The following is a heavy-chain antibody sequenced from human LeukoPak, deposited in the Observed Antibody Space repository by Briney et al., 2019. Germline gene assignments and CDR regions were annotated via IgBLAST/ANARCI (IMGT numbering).Heavy chain of an antibody. V-gene: IGHV4-34*01. J-gene: IGHJ5*02. CDR3: ARGLIKNWNPHNWFDP. CDR1: GGSFSGYY. CDR2: INHSGST. D-gene: IGHD1-1*01. Sequence: PSETLSLTCAVYGGSFSGYYWSWLRQPPGKGLEWIGEINHSGSTNYNPSLKSRVTISVDTSKNQFSLKLSSVTAADTAVYYCARGLIKNWNPHNWFDPWGQGTLVTVSS.